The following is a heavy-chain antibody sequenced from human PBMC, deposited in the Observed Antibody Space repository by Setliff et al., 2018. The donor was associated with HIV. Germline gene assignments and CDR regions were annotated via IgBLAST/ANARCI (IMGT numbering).Heavy chain of an antibody. Sequence: ASVKVSCKASGYTFTGYSMHWVRQAPGQGLEWMGWINPDSGGINFAQKFQGRVTMTRVTSISTAYMELSGLRSDDTAVYYCARGGPLRFLEWLLSFFDYWGQGTLVTSPQ. CDR3: ARGGPLRFLEWLLSFFDY. D-gene: IGHD3-3*01. CDR1: GYTFTGYS. J-gene: IGHJ4*02. CDR2: INPDSGGI. V-gene: IGHV1-2*02.